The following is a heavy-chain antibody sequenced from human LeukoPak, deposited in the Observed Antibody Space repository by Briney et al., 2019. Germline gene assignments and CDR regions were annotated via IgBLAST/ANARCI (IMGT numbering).Heavy chain of an antibody. J-gene: IGHJ4*02. CDR1: GGTFSSYA. D-gene: IGHD3-22*01. V-gene: IGHV1-69*05. CDR2: IIPIFGTA. CDR3: ARELTYYYDSSGYSLGY. Sequence: GPSVKVSCKASGGTFSSYAISWVRQAPGQGLEWMGGIIPIFGTANYAQKLQGRVTMTTDTSTSTAYMELRSLRSDDTAVYYCARELTYYYDSSGYSLGYWGQGTLVTVSS.